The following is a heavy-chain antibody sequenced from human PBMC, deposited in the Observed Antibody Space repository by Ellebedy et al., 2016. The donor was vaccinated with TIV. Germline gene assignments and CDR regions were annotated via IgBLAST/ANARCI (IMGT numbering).Heavy chain of an antibody. D-gene: IGHD3-16*01. Sequence: AASVKVSCKASGYTFTSYGISWVRQAPGQGLEWMGWISAYYGNTNYAQKLQGRVTMTTDTSTSTAYMQLRSLRSDDTAVDYCAKHKGGYYYYGMDVWGQGTTVTVSS. CDR1: GYTFTSYG. CDR3: AKHKGGYYYYGMDV. J-gene: IGHJ6*02. V-gene: IGHV1-18*01. CDR2: ISAYYGNT.